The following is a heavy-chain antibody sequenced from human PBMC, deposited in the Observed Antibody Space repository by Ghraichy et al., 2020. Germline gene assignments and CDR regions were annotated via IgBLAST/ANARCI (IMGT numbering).Heavy chain of an antibody. J-gene: IGHJ4*02. CDR1: GFTFSSYS. V-gene: IGHV3-21*01. CDR2: ISSSSSYI. Sequence: LSLTCAASGFTFSSYSMNWVRQAPGKGLEWVSSISSSSSYIYYADSVKGRFTISRDNAKNSLYLQMNSLRAEDTAVYYCARDSVAAADYWGQGTLVTVSS. D-gene: IGHD6-25*01. CDR3: ARDSVAAADY.